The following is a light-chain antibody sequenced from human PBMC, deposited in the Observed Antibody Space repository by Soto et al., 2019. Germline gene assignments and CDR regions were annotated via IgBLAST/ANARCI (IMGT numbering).Light chain of an antibody. V-gene: IGLV2-14*03. CDR2: DVS. Sequence: QSALTQPASVSGSPGRSITISCPGTSSDVGGYNYVSWYQHHPGKAPKLMIYDVSNRPSGVSNRFSGSKSGNTASLTISGLQPEDEADYYCCSYTTSNTRQIVFGTGTKVTVL. J-gene: IGLJ1*01. CDR1: SSDVGGYNY. CDR3: CSYTTSNTRQIV.